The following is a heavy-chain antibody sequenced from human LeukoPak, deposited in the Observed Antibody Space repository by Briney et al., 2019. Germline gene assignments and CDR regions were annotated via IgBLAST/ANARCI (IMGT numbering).Heavy chain of an antibody. D-gene: IGHD6-6*01. CDR3: ARDRFLAARRLENWFDP. Sequence: ASVKVSCKASGYTFTNYAVNWVRQAPGQGLEWMGWINPNSGGTNYAQKFQGRVTMTRDTSISTAYMELSRLRSDDTAVYYCARDRFLAARRLENWFDPWGQGTLVTVSS. CDR2: INPNSGGT. V-gene: IGHV1-2*02. J-gene: IGHJ5*02. CDR1: GYTFTNYA.